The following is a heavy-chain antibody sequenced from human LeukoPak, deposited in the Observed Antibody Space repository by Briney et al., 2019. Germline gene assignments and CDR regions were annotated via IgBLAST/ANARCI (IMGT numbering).Heavy chain of an antibody. V-gene: IGHV3-48*03. CDR2: ISSSGNSI. Sequence: RGSLRLSCAAYGFTVISYEMNWVRQAPGKGLEWVSYISSSGNSIFYADSVKGRFTISRDNAKNSLYLQMNSLRAEDTAVYYCARALPSSYYYFDYWGQGTLVTVSS. D-gene: IGHD6-13*01. J-gene: IGHJ4*02. CDR1: GFTVISYE. CDR3: ARALPSSYYYFDY.